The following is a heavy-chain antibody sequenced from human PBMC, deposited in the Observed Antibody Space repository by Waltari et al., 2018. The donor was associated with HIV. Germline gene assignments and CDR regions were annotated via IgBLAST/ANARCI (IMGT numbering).Heavy chain of an antibody. CDR2: IYRSGTT. V-gene: IGHV4-38-2*02. J-gene: IGHJ3*02. Sequence: QVQLQESGPGVVKPSETLSLTCTVSASSISRVYSCGWIRQSPGKGLEWIGSIYRSGTTYYNPSLKSRVTISVNMSKNQFSLKLTSMTAADTALYYCARDQDYYDSSGYTCYAFDMWGPGTMVTVSS. D-gene: IGHD3-22*01. CDR1: ASSISRVYS. CDR3: ARDQDYYDSSGYTCYAFDM.